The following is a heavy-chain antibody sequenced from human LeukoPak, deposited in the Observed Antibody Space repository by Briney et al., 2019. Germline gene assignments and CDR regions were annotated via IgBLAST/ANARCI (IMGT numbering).Heavy chain of an antibody. CDR3: ARDRSSSWLWTYYYYGMDV. Sequence: GRSLRLSCAASGFTFSSYAMQWVRQAPGKGLEGVAVISYDGSNKYYADSVKGRFTISRDNSKNTLYLQMNSLRAEDTAVYYCARDRSSSWLWTYYYYGMDVWGQGTTVTVSS. CDR1: GFTFSSYA. V-gene: IGHV3-30-3*01. D-gene: IGHD6-13*01. J-gene: IGHJ6*02. CDR2: ISYDGSNK.